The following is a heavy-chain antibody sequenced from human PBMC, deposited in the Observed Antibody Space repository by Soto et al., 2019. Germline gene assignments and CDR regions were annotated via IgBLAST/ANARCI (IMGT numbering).Heavy chain of an antibody. CDR2: ISYDGSNK. J-gene: IGHJ6*02. CDR1: GFTFSSYG. D-gene: IGHD2-2*01. Sequence: GGSLRLSCAASGFTFSSYGMHWVRQAPGKGLEWVAVISYDGSNKNYADSVKGRFTISRDNSKNTLYLQMNSLRAEDTAVYYCAKDRAVPAAISDYYYYGMDVWGQGTTVTVSS. CDR3: AKDRAVPAAISDYYYYGMDV. V-gene: IGHV3-30*18.